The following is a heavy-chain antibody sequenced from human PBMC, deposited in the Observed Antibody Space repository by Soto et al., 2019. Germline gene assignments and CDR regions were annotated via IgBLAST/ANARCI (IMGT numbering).Heavy chain of an antibody. CDR3: ASAPPKGATFIRFDP. CDR2: ISSSSRTI. D-gene: IGHD1-26*01. J-gene: IGHJ5*02. V-gene: IGHV3-48*02. Sequence: HPGGSLRPSCVASGFTFSSYSMNWVRQATGKGLEWGAYISSSSRTIYYADSVKGRFTISRDNAKNSLYLQMNSLRDEDTAVYYCASAPPKGATFIRFDPWGQGTLVTVSS. CDR1: GFTFSSYS.